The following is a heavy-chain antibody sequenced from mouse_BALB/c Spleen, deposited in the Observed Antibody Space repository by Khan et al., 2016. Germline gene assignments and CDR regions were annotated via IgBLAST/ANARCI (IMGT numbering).Heavy chain of an antibody. Sequence: MQLEESGPSLVKPSQTLSLTCSVTGDSITSGYWNWIRKFPGNKLEYMGYISYSGSTYYNPSLKSRISITRDTSQSQYYLQLNSVTTEDTATYDCAGDYGHFFDYWGQGTTLTVSS. J-gene: IGHJ2*01. V-gene: IGHV3-8*02. CDR1: GDSITSGY. CDR3: AGDYGHFFDY. CDR2: ISYSGST. D-gene: IGHD1-1*02.